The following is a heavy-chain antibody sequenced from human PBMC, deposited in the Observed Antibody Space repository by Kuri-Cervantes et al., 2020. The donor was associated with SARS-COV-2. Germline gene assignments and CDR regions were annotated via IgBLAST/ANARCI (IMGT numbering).Heavy chain of an antibody. CDR3: ARDPNYDSSGYYGLTFDY. CDR2: INAGNGNT. Sequence: ASVKVSCKASGYTFTSYAMHWVRQAPGQRLEWMGWINAGNGNTKYSQKFQGRVTITRDTSASTAYMELSSLRSEDTAVYYCARDPNYDSSGYYGLTFDYWGQGTRGTVSS. D-gene: IGHD3-22*01. J-gene: IGHJ4*02. CDR1: GYTFTSYA. V-gene: IGHV1-3*01.